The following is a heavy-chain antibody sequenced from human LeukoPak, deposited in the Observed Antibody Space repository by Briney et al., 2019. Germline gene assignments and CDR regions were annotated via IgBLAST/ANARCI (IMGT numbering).Heavy chain of an antibody. J-gene: IGHJ4*02. CDR1: GGSVSSSNL. Sequence: SGTLSLTCTVSGGSVSSSNLWSWVRQSPGQGLEWVGEISHSGNTNYNPSLKSRVTISIDKSKNQFSLRLSSVTAADTAVYYCTRGGLTFGGNWGQGTLVTVSS. V-gene: IGHV4-4*02. CDR2: ISHSGNT. CDR3: TRGGLTFGGN. D-gene: IGHD1-14*01.